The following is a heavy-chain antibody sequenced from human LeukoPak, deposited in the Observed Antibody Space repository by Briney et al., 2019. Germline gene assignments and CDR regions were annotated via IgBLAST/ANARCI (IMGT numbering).Heavy chain of an antibody. Sequence: ASVKVSCKASGYTFTSYYMHWVRQAPGQGLEWMGIINPSGGSTTYAQNFQGRVTMTRDTSTSTVYMELSSLRSEGTAVYYCARGGEMATVLHLYYFDYWGQGTLVTVSS. CDR2: INPSGGST. D-gene: IGHD5-24*01. CDR3: ARGGEMATVLHLYYFDY. V-gene: IGHV1-46*01. CDR1: GYTFTSYY. J-gene: IGHJ4*02.